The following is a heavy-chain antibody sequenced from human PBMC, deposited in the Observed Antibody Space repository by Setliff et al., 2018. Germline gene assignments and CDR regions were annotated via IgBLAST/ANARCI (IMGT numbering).Heavy chain of an antibody. V-gene: IGHV1-18*01. Sequence: ASVKVSCKASGYTFTNYGLSWVRQAPGQGLEWMGWISAHNGKTNYAHQFQDRITLTTDTSTSTAYMELSSLRSEDTAVYYCARARVVPAAMGYYYYMDVWGKGTTVTVSS. D-gene: IGHD2-2*01. CDR2: ISAHNGKT. CDR1: GYTFTNYG. J-gene: IGHJ6*03. CDR3: ARARVVPAAMGYYYYMDV.